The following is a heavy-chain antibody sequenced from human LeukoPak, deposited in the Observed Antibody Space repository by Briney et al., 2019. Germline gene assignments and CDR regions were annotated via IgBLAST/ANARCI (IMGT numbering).Heavy chain of an antibody. V-gene: IGHV3-33*01. CDR3: VRGVGVSRFNYLDP. CDR1: GFTFSSFG. J-gene: IGHJ5*02. CDR2: IWYDASNK. D-gene: IGHD1-7*01. Sequence: PGRSLTLSCAASGFTFSSFGMHWVRQAPGKGLEWVAVIWYDASNKYYADSVKGRLTISRDNSKNTLYLQMNSLRDDDTAVYYCVRGVGVSRFNYLDPWGQGTLVIVSS.